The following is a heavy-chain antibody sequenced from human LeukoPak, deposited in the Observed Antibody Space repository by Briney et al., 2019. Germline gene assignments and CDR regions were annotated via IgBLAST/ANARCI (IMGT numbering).Heavy chain of an antibody. CDR3: ARGQWGLDY. CDR2: ISPDGTTS. CDR1: GFTFSDHY. J-gene: IGHJ4*02. Sequence: GGSLRLSCAAAGFTFSDHYMTWIRQAPGKALEWVSYISPDGTTSYYADSLKGRFTVSRDNAKNSLYLQMDSLSAEDTAVYFCARGQWGLDYWGQGALVTVSS. V-gene: IGHV3-11*01. D-gene: IGHD1-26*01.